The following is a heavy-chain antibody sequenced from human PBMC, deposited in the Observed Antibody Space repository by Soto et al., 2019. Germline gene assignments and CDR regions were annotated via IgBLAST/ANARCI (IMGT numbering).Heavy chain of an antibody. V-gene: IGHV4-31*03. CDR1: GGSISSGGYY. D-gene: IGHD3-10*01. CDR2: IYYSGST. J-gene: IGHJ6*02. CDR3: ARVPSSGRNLYGMDV. Sequence: SETLSLTCTVSGGSISSGGYYWSWIRQHPGKGLEWIGYIYYSGSTYYNPSLKSRVTISVDTSKNQFSLKLSSVTAADTAVYYCARVPSSGRNLYGMDVWGQGTTVTVSS.